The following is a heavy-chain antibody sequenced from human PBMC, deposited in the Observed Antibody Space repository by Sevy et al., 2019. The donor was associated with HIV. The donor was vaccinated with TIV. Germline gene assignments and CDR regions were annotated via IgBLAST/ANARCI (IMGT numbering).Heavy chain of an antibody. V-gene: IGHV3-48*02. CDR1: GFTFSSYS. J-gene: IGHJ6*02. CDR3: ARDPLEDYGDYEAYYYGMDV. Sequence: GGSLRLSCAASGFTFSSYSMNWVRQAPGKGLEWVSYISSSSSTIYYADSVKGRFTISRNKAKNTPYLQMNSLRDEDRAVYYCARDPLEDYGDYEAYYYGMDVWGQGTTVTVSS. D-gene: IGHD4-17*01. CDR2: ISSSSSTI.